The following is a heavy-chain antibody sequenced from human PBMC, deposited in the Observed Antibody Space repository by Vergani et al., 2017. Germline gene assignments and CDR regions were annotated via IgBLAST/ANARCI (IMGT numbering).Heavy chain of an antibody. D-gene: IGHD6-13*01. J-gene: IGHJ6*02. Sequence: EVQLVESGGGLVQPGGSLRLSCAASGFTFSSYEMNWVRQAPGKGLEWVSYISSSGSTIYYADSVKGRFTISRDNAKNSLYLQMNSLRAEDTAVYYCARLGGSSSWYNYYYYGMDVWGQGP. CDR3: ARLGGSSSWYNYYYYGMDV. CDR1: GFTFSSYE. V-gene: IGHV3-48*03. CDR2: ISSSGSTI.